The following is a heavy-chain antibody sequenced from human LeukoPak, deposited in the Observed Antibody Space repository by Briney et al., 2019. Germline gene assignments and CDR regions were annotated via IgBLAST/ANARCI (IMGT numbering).Heavy chain of an antibody. CDR1: GFTFSTYE. Sequence: GGSLRLSCATSGFTFSTYEMNWVRQAPGKGLEWVSYISSRGSTMYYADSVKGRFTISRDNAKNSLYLQMNSLRAEDTAVYYCARATTLDYWGQGTLVTVSS. CDR2: ISSRGSTM. V-gene: IGHV3-48*03. J-gene: IGHJ4*02. D-gene: IGHD1-7*01. CDR3: ARATTLDY.